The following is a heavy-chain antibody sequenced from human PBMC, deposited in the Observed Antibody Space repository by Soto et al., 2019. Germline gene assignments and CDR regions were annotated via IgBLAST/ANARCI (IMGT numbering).Heavy chain of an antibody. CDR3: ARVRSYDILTGYYLYFDY. Sequence: GGSLRLSCAASGFTFSSYWMSWVRQAPGKGLEWVANIKQDGSEKYYVDSVKGRFTIPRDNAKNSLYLQMNSLRAEDTAVYYCARVRSYDILTGYYLYFDYWGQGTLVTVSS. J-gene: IGHJ4*02. CDR1: GFTFSSYW. CDR2: IKQDGSEK. V-gene: IGHV3-7*01. D-gene: IGHD3-9*01.